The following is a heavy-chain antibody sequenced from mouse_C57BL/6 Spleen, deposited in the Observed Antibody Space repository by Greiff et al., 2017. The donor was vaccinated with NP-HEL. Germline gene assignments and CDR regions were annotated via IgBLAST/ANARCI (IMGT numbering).Heavy chain of an antibody. CDR3: ARFGSRTFDY. CDR1: GYTFTSYW. J-gene: IGHJ2*01. V-gene: IGHV1-69*01. Sequence: VKLQQPGAELVMPGASVKLSCKASGYTFTSYWMHWVKQRPGQGLEWIGEIDPSDSYTNYNQKFKGKSTLTVDKSSSTAYMQLSSLTSEDSAVYYCARFGSRTFDYWGQGTTLTVSS. D-gene: IGHD1-1*01. CDR2: IDPSDSYT.